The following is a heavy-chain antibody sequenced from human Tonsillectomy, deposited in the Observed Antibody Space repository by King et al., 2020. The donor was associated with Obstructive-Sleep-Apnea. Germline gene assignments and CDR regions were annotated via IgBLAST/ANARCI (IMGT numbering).Heavy chain of an antibody. CDR2: LSGAGAGR. J-gene: IGHJ6*02. CDR3: AKDFVGFGEGFGVDV. V-gene: IGHV3-23*04. D-gene: IGHD3-10*01. Sequence: VQLVESGGGLVQPGGSLRLSCAASGFTFSQYAMSWVRQAPGKGLEWVSALSGAGAGRHYADSVKGRFTISRDNSKNTLFLQMNSLRAEDTAVYYCAKDFVGFGEGFGVDVWGQGTTVIVSS. CDR1: GFTFSQYA.